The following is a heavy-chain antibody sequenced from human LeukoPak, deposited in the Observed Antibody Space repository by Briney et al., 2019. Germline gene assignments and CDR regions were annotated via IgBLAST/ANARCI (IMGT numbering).Heavy chain of an antibody. CDR1: GYTFTSYG. V-gene: IGHV1-18*01. CDR2: ISAYNGNT. D-gene: IGHD3-22*01. CDR3: ARDGVYYDSSGNFDY. J-gene: IGHJ4*02. Sequence: GASVKVSCKASGYTFTSYGISWVRQAPGQGLEWMGWISAYNGNTNYAQKLQGRVTMTTDTSTSTAYMELRSLRSDDTAVYYCARDGVYYDSSGNFDYWGRGTLVTVSS.